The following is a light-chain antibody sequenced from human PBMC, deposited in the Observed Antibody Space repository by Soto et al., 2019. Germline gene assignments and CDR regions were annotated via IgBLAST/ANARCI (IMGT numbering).Light chain of an antibody. CDR2: DTS. J-gene: IGKJ4*01. CDR1: QSVISY. V-gene: IGKV3-11*01. CDR3: QQRRNGPLT. Sequence: EIVLTQSPATLSLSPGERATLSCRASQSVISYLAWYQQKRGQAPRLLIYDTSNRATGIPARFSGSGSGTDFTLTISSLEPEDFAVYYCQQRRNGPLTFVGGTKVEIK.